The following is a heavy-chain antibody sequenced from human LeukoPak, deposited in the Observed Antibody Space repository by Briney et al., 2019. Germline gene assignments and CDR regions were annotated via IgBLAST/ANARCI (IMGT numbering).Heavy chain of an antibody. Sequence: PGGSLRLSCAASGFTFSTYSMSWVRQAPRKGLEWVSAIFGSGRTIYYADSVKGRFTISRDNSKNTLYLQMHSLRAEDTAVYYCAKDQKPDSGYDIDYWGQGTLVTVSS. CDR2: IFGSGRTI. J-gene: IGHJ4*02. CDR1: GFTFSTYS. V-gene: IGHV3-23*01. D-gene: IGHD5-12*01. CDR3: AKDQKPDSGYDIDY.